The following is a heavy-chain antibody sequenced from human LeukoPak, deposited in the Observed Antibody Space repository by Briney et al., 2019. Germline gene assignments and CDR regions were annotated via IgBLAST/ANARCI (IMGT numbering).Heavy chain of an antibody. CDR3: AKANVFGVLDYFAY. Sequence: GGSLRPSCAASVFTFSNYAMSWVRQAPGKGLEWVSGIIGSGGTTYYADSVKGRFTFSSDNSKNTLSLQMYSLRAEDTAIYYCAKANVFGVLDYFAYWGQGTLVTVSS. CDR1: VFTFSNYA. CDR2: IIGSGGTT. D-gene: IGHD3-3*01. J-gene: IGHJ4*02. V-gene: IGHV3-23*01.